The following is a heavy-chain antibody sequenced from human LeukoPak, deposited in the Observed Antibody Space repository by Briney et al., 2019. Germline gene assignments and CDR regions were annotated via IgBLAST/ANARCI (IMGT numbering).Heavy chain of an antibody. Sequence: GRSLRLSCAASGFTFSSYAMHWVRQAPGKGLVWVAVTSYDGSNKYYADSVKGRFTISRDNSKNTLYLQMNSLRAEDTAVYYCARDGIASALSYFDYWGQGTLVTVSS. D-gene: IGHD6-13*01. CDR2: TSYDGSNK. V-gene: IGHV3-30-3*01. CDR1: GFTFSSYA. CDR3: ARDGIASALSYFDY. J-gene: IGHJ4*02.